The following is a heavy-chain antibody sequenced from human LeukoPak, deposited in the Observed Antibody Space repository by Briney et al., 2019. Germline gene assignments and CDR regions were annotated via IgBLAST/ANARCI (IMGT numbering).Heavy chain of an antibody. Sequence: SETLSLTCTVSSGSINNYYWSWIRQTPPKGLEWIGYILSSGSTNYNPSVKGRVTISVDRSKNQFSLKLSSVTAADTAVYYCARTNQISETAFDIWGQGTMVIVSS. CDR3: ARTNQISETAFDI. CDR1: SGSINNYY. CDR2: ILSSGST. V-gene: IGHV4-59*01. D-gene: IGHD1-14*01. J-gene: IGHJ3*02.